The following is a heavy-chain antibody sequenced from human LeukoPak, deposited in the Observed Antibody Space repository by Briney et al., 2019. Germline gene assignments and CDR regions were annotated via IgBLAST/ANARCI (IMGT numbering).Heavy chain of an antibody. CDR2: IAHDGSNK. CDR1: GFTFSNYV. J-gene: IGHJ4*02. Sequence: GGSLRLSCAASGFTFSNYVMQWVRQAPGKGLEWVALIAHDGSNKYYADSVKGRFTISRENSKNTVYLQMNSLRAEDTAVYYCAKNAGGYYDSSGSPYFDYWGQGTLVTVSS. V-gene: IGHV3-30*18. CDR3: AKNAGGYYDSSGSPYFDY. D-gene: IGHD3-22*01.